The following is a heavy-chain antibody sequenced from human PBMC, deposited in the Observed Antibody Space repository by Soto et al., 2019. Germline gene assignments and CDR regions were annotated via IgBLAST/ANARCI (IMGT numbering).Heavy chain of an antibody. CDR3: AIGSARRGVFDY. J-gene: IGHJ4*02. CDR2: IYYSGST. V-gene: IGHV4-31*03. D-gene: IGHD3-10*01. CDR1: GGSISSGGYY. Sequence: QVQLQESGPGLVKPSQTLSLTCTVSGGSISSGGYYWSWIRQHPGKGLEWIGYIYYSGSTYYNPSLKNRVTISLDTSKNQFSLKLSSVTAADTAVYYCAIGSARRGVFDYWGQGTLVTVSS.